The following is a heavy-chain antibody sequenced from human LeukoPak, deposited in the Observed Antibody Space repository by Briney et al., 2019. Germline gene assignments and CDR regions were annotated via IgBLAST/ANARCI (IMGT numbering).Heavy chain of an antibody. Sequence: SETLSLTCAVYGGSFSGYYWSWIRQPPGKGLEWIGSIYYSGSTYYNPSLKSRVTISVDTSKNQFSLKLSSVTAADTAVYYCASWGGSYDYYYYGMDVWGQGTTVTVSS. V-gene: IGHV4-34*01. CDR2: IYYSGST. D-gene: IGHD1-26*01. J-gene: IGHJ6*02. CDR3: ASWGGSYDYYYYGMDV. CDR1: GGSFSGYY.